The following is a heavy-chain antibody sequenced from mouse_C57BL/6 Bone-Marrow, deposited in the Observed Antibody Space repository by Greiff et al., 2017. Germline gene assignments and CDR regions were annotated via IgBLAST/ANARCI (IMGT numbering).Heavy chain of an antibody. V-gene: IGHV1-81*01. J-gene: IGHJ2*01. D-gene: IGHD1-1*01. CDR1: GYTFTSYG. CDR2: IYPRSGNT. CDR3: ARIYYYGSSYFDY. Sequence: VKLQESGAELARPGASVKLSCKASGYTFTSYGISWVKQRTGQGLEWIGEIYPRSGNTYYNEKFKGKATLTADKSSSTAYMELRSLTSEDSAVYFCARIYYYGSSYFDYWGQGTTLTVSS.